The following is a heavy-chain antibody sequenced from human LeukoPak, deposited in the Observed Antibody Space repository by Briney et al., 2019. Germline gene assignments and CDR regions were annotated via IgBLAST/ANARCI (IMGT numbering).Heavy chain of an antibody. J-gene: IGHJ4*02. CDR2: IYYTGST. Sequence: SQTPSLTCTVSGGSISSGGYFWSWIRQHPGKDLEWIGYIYYTGSTYYNPSLKSRVAMSLDTSKNQFSLKLSSVTAADTAVYYCARAARGYLYYFDYWGQGTLVTVSS. CDR1: GGSISSGGYF. D-gene: IGHD3-22*01. CDR3: ARAARGYLYYFDY. V-gene: IGHV4-31*03.